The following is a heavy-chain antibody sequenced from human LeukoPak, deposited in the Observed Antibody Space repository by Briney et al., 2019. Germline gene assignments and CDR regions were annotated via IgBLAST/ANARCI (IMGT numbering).Heavy chain of an antibody. CDR1: GYSISSGYY. V-gene: IGHV4-38-2*02. CDR2: IYHSGST. CDR3: ARSETIWYYFDH. Sequence: PSETLSLTCTVSGYSISSGYYWGWIRQPPGKGLEWIGSIYHSGSTYYNPSLKSRVTISVDTSKNQFSLRLTSVTAADTAIYFCARSETIWYYFDHWGQGRLVTVSS. J-gene: IGHJ4*02. D-gene: IGHD1-7*01.